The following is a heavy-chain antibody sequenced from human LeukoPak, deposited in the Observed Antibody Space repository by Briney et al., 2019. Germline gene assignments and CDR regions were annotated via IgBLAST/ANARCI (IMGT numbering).Heavy chain of an antibody. Sequence: SETLSLTCTVSGGSISSSSYYWGWIRQPPGKGLEWIGSIYYSGSTYYNPSLKSRVTISVDTSKNQFSLKLTSVTAADTAVYYCAREGGYDYVWGSYRYTSAFDYWGQGTLVTVSS. V-gene: IGHV4-39*02. CDR1: GGSISSSSYY. CDR2: IYYSGST. D-gene: IGHD3-16*02. J-gene: IGHJ4*02. CDR3: AREGGYDYVWGSYRYTSAFDY.